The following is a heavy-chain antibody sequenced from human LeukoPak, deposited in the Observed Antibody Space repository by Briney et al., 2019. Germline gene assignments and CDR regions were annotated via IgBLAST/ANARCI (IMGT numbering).Heavy chain of an antibody. V-gene: IGHV1-2*02. Sequence: ASVKVSCKASGYTFTGYYMHWVRQAPGQVLGWMGWINPNSGGTNYAQKFQGRVTMTRDTSISTAYMELSRLRSDDTAVYYCARVFPGIAAAGTSFNPIVFDYWGQGTLVTVSS. CDR1: GYTFTGYY. D-gene: IGHD6-13*01. J-gene: IGHJ4*02. CDR3: ARVFPGIAAAGTSFNPIVFDY. CDR2: INPNSGGT.